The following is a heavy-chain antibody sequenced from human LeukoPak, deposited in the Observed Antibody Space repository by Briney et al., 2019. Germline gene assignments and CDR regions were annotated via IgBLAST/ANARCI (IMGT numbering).Heavy chain of an antibody. CDR3: ARDSGTINDCSSTSCYINY. J-gene: IGHJ4*02. V-gene: IGHV1-18*01. D-gene: IGHD2-2*02. CDR1: GYTFTNYG. CDR2: ISPYNGNT. Sequence: LGASVKVSCKASGYTFTNYGISWVRQAPGQGLEWMGWISPYNGNTQYAQKLQGRVTMTTDTSTSTAYMELRSLRSDDTAVYYCARDSGTINDCSSTSCYINYWGQGTLVTVSS.